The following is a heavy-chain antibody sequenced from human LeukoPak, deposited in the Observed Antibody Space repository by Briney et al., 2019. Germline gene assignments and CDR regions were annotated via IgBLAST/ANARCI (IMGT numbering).Heavy chain of an antibody. Sequence: SETLSLTCTVSGGSISTYYWSWIRQPPGKGLEWIGEINHSGSTNYNPSLKSRVTISVDTSKNQFSLKLSSVTAADTAVYYCARLRLWFGEFPFDPWGQGTLVTVSS. V-gene: IGHV4-34*01. J-gene: IGHJ5*02. CDR3: ARLRLWFGEFPFDP. D-gene: IGHD3-10*01. CDR2: INHSGST. CDR1: GGSISTYY.